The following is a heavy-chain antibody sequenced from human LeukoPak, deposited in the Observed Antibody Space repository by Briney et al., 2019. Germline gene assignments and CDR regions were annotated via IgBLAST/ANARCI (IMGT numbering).Heavy chain of an antibody. CDR1: GGSISSFS. Sequence: SETLSLTCTVSGGSISSFSWSWIRQPPGKGLEWIGYIYSSGSTNYNPSLTRRVTISVDTSKIQFSLKLSSVTAADTAVYYCARVSDSGSHFDYWGQGTLVTVSS. CDR3: ARVSDSGSHFDY. D-gene: IGHD3-10*01. J-gene: IGHJ4*02. CDR2: IYSSGST. V-gene: IGHV4-59*01.